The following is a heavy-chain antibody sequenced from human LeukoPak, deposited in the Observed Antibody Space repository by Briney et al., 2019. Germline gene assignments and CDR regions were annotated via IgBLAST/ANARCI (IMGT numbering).Heavy chain of an antibody. V-gene: IGHV1-2*02. Sequence: ASVKVSCKASGYTFTGYYMHWVRQAPGQGLEWMGWINPNSGGTNYAQKFQGRVTMTRDTSISTAYMELSRLRSDDTAVYYCARSGDYDFWSGYCWFDPWGQGTLVTVSS. CDR1: GYTFTGYY. CDR2: INPNSGGT. D-gene: IGHD3-3*01. CDR3: ARSGDYDFWSGYCWFDP. J-gene: IGHJ5*02.